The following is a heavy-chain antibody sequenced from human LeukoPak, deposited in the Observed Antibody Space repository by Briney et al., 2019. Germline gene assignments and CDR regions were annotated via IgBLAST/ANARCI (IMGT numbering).Heavy chain of an antibody. CDR3: ARDITGYSSGGD. CDR2: IIPILGIA. CDR1: VRNFSSYA. J-gene: IGHJ4*02. Sequence: APAKVSCQTSVRNFSSYAISWVRQEPAQGLEWMSRIIPILGIAHYAPKLQGRATITADKSTSTAYMELSSLRSEDTPVYYCARDITGYSSGGDWGQGTRVSVSS. D-gene: IGHD6-19*01. V-gene: IGHV1-69*04.